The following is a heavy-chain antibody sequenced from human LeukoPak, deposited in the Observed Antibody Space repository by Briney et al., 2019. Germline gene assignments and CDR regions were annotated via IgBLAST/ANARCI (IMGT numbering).Heavy chain of an antibody. Sequence: KASETLSLTCTVSGGSVSTYYWSWIRQPPGKGLEWIGYIYYSGNTNYNPSLKSRVTISVDTSKSQFSLQLSSVTAADTAVYYCAREGSNNGEFDYWGQGTLVTVPS. CDR3: AREGSNNGEFDY. V-gene: IGHV4-59*02. J-gene: IGHJ4*02. CDR2: IYYSGNT. D-gene: IGHD3-10*01. CDR1: GGSVSTYY.